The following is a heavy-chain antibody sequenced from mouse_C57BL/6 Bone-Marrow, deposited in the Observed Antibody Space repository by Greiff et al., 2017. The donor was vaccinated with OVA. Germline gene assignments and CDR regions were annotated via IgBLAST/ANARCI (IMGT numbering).Heavy chain of an antibody. CDR2: IYPRSGTT. D-gene: IGHD1-1*01. V-gene: IGHV1-81*01. J-gene: IGHJ3*01. CDR3: ARGYGSSYAWFAY. CDR1: GYTFTSYG. Sequence: VQVVESGAELARPGASVKLSCKASGYTFTSYGISWVKQRTGQGLEWIVEIYPRSGTTYYNEKFKGKATLTADKSSSTAYMELRSLTSEDSAVYFCARGYGSSYAWFAYWGQGTLVTVSA.